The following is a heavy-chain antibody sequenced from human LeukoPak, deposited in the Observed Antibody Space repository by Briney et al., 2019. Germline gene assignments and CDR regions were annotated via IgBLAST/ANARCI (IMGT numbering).Heavy chain of an antibody. J-gene: IGHJ3*02. CDR3: ARVAEYSSSWLGAFDI. D-gene: IGHD6-13*01. CDR2: IYSGGST. Sequence: PGGSLRLSCAASGFTVSSNYMSWVRQAPGKGLEWVSVIYSGGSTYYADSVKGRFTTSRDNSKNTLYLQMNSLRAEDTAVYYCARVAEYSSSWLGAFDIWGQGTMVTVSS. V-gene: IGHV3-53*01. CDR1: GFTVSSNY.